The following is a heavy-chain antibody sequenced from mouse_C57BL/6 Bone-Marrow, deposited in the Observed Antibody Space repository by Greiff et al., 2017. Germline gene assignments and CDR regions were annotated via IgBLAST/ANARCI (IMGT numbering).Heavy chain of an antibody. Sequence: EVQLQESGGGLVQPGGSMKLSCVASGFTFSNYWMNWVRQSPEKGLEWVAQIRLKSDNYATHYAESVKGRFTISRDDSKSSVYLQMNNLRAEDTGIYYCTTYYYGSRTSYYYAMDYWGQGTSVTVSS. V-gene: IGHV6-3*01. CDR2: IRLKSDNYAT. J-gene: IGHJ4*01. CDR3: TTYYYGSRTSYYYAMDY. CDR1: GFTFSNYW. D-gene: IGHD1-1*01.